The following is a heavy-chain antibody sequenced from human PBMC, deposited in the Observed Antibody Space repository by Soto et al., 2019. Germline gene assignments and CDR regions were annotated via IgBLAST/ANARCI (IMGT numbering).Heavy chain of an antibody. CDR3: ARGCSGMRCSGGSCYSESYYYYMDV. CDR2: INRSGST. CDR1: GGSFSGYY. Sequence: SETLSLTCAVYGGSFSGYYWSWIRQTPGKGLEWIGEINRSGSTNYNPSLKSRVTISVDTSKNQFSLKLSSVTAADTAVYYCARGCSGMRCSGGSCYSESYYYYMDVWDKGTTVTVSS. V-gene: IGHV4-34*01. J-gene: IGHJ6*03. D-gene: IGHD2-15*01.